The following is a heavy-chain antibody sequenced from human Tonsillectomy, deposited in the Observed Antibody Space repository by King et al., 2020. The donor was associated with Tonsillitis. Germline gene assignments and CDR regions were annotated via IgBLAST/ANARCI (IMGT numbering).Heavy chain of an antibody. CDR1: GGSFSDYY. D-gene: IGHD3-10*01. J-gene: IGHJ4*02. CDR3: ARKGRRGMIY. CDR2: INHSGST. Sequence: VQLQQGGAGLLKPSETLSLTCAVYGGSFSDYYWIWIRQSPGKGLEWIGDINHSGSTNYNPSLKSRVTITVDTSKNQFSLRLSYVTGADTAEYYCARKGRRGMIYGGQGTVVIVSS. V-gene: IGHV4-34*01.